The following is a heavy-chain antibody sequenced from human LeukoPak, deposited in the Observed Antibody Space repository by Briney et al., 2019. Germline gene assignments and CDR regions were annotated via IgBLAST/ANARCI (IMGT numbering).Heavy chain of an antibody. CDR1: GGSFSGYY. D-gene: IGHD5-12*01. CDR3: ASGIRDGYNYGYFDL. V-gene: IGHV4-34*01. Sequence: SETLSLTCAVYGGSFSGYYWSWIRQPPGKGLEWIGEINHSGSTNYNPSLKSRVTISVDTSKNQFSLKLSSVTAADTAVYYCASGIRDGYNYGYFDLWGRGTLVTVSS. J-gene: IGHJ2*01. CDR2: INHSGST.